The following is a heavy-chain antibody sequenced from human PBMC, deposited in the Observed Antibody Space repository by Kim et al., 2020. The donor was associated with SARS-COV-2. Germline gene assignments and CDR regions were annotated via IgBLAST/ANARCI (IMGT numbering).Heavy chain of an antibody. CDR1: GGSFSGYY. V-gene: IGHV4-34*01. Sequence: SETLSLTCAVYGGSFSGYYWSWIRQPPGKGLEWIGEINHSGSTNYNPSLKSRVTISVDTSKNQFSLKLSSVTAADTAVYYCARGWYSSSQNAFDIWGQGT. D-gene: IGHD2-15*01. J-gene: IGHJ3*02. CDR2: INHSGST. CDR3: ARGWYSSSQNAFDI.